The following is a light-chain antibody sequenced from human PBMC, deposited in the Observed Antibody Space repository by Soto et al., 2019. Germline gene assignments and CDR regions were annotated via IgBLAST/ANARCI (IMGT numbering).Light chain of an antibody. J-gene: IGKJ1*01. CDR3: QQYHEYW. CDR2: DAS. CDR1: QSISSW. Sequence: DIQVTQSPSTLSASVGDRVTFTCRASQSISSWLAWYQQKPGKAPKLLIYDASSLESGVPSRFSGSGSGTEFTLTISSLQPDDFATYYCQQYHEYWFGQGTKVDIK. V-gene: IGKV1-5*01.